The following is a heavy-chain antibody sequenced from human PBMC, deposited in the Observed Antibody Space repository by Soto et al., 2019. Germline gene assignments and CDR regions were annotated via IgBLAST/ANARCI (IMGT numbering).Heavy chain of an antibody. Sequence: PGGSLRLSCAASGFTFSSYGMHWVRQAPGKGLEWVAVIWFDGSNKFYADSVKGRFTISRDNSKNTVSLQMDSLRDEVSAAYYCATTGPYWGQGTLVTVSS. V-gene: IGHV3-33*01. CDR1: GFTFSSYG. J-gene: IGHJ4*02. CDR2: IWFDGSNK. CDR3: ATTGPY.